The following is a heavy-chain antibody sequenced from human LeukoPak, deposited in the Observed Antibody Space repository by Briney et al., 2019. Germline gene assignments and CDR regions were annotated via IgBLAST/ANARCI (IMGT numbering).Heavy chain of an antibody. CDR3: ARGDRWGATAMVDY. CDR2: INHSGST. J-gene: IGHJ4*02. D-gene: IGHD5-18*01. V-gene: IGHV4-34*01. Sequence: SETLSLTCAVYGGSFSGYYWSWIRQPPGKGLEWIGEINHSGSTNYNPSLKSRVTISVDTSKNQFSLKLSSVTAADTAVYHCARGDRWGATAMVDYWGQGTLVTVSS. CDR1: GGSFSGYY.